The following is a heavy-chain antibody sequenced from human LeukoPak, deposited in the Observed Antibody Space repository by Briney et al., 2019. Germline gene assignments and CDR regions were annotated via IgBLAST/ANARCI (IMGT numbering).Heavy chain of an antibody. D-gene: IGHD3-10*01. CDR2: ISTYNGNT. CDR1: GYTYTDYG. V-gene: IGHV1-18*01. CDR3: ARSMVRAVTQVASDY. Sequence: ASVKVSCKASGYTYTDYGINWVRQAPGQGLEWMGWISTYNGNTIYAEKLQGRVTMTRDTSTSTAYMDLRSLRSDDTAVYYCARSMVRAVTQVASDYWGQGPLVTVSS. J-gene: IGHJ4*02.